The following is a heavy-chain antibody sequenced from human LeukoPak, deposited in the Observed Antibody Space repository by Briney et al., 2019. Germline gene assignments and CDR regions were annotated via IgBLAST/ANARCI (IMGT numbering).Heavy chain of an antibody. D-gene: IGHD3-22*01. Sequence: GGSLRLSCAVSGFTFSSYAMSWVRQAPGKGLEWVSAISGSGGSTYYADSVKGRFTISRDNSKNALYLQMNSLRAEDTAVYYCAKDLHYYDSSGYYSFDYWGQGTLVTVSS. J-gene: IGHJ4*02. CDR2: ISGSGGST. V-gene: IGHV3-23*01. CDR1: GFTFSSYA. CDR3: AKDLHYYDSSGYYSFDY.